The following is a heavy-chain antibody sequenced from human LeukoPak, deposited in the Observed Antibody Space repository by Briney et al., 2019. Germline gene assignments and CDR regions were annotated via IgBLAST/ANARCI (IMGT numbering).Heavy chain of an antibody. Sequence: PSETLSLTCTVSDGSISSYYWSWIRQPPGKGLEWIGYIYYSGSTNYNPSLKSRVTISVDTSKNQFSLKLSSVTAADTTVYYCASIPIPAPRFYYYYMDVWGKGTTVTVSS. J-gene: IGHJ6*03. D-gene: IGHD2-21*01. CDR2: IYYSGST. CDR1: DGSISSYY. CDR3: ASIPIPAPRFYYYYMDV. V-gene: IGHV4-59*01.